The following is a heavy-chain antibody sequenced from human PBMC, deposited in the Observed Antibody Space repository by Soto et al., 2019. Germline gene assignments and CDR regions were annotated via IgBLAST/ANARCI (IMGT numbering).Heavy chain of an antibody. CDR2: INHSGST. V-gene: IGHV4-34*01. Sequence: QVQLQQWGAGLLKPSETLSLTCAVYGGSFSGYYWSWIRQPPGKGLEWIGEINHSGSTNYNPSLKSRVTISVDTSKNQFSLKLSSVTAADTAVYCCARGIVVVPAARRNWFDPWGQGTLVTVSS. CDR3: ARGIVVVPAARRNWFDP. J-gene: IGHJ5*02. D-gene: IGHD2-2*01. CDR1: GGSFSGYY.